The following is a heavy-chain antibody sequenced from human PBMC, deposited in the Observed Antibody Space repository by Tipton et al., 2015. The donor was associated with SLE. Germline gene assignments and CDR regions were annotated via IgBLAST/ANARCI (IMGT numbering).Heavy chain of an antibody. D-gene: IGHD3-3*01. V-gene: IGHV3-66*01. CDR2: IYSGGST. CDR1: GFTVSSNY. J-gene: IGHJ4*02. CDR3: ARGPDFWSGFHFDY. Sequence: GSLRLSCAASGFTVSSNYMSWVRQAPGKGLEWVSVIYSGGSTYYADSVKGRFTISRDNSKNTLYLQMNSLRAEDTAVYYCARGPDFWSGFHFDYWGQGTLVTVSS.